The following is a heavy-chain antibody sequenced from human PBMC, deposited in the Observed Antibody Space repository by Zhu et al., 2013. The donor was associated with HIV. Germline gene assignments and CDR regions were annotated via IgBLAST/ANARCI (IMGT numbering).Heavy chain of an antibody. D-gene: IGHD3-10*01. CDR1: GGTFSSYA. J-gene: IGHJ3*02. Sequence: QVQLVQSGAEVKKPGSSVKVSCKASGGTFSSYAISWVRQAPGQGLEWMGGIIPIFGTANYAQKFQGRVTITADESTSTAYMELSSLRSEDTAVYYCQYYYGSGDDDAFDIWGQGTMVTVSS. CDR3: QYYYGSGDDDAFDI. V-gene: IGHV1-69*01. CDR2: IIPIFGTA.